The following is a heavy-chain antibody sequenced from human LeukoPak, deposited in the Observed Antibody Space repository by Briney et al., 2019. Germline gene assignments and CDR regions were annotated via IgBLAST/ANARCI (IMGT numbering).Heavy chain of an antibody. D-gene: IGHD3-22*01. J-gene: IGHJ3*02. CDR3: ATYYDSGVHAFHI. CDR1: GYTFTGYY. V-gene: IGHV1-2*02. Sequence: ASVKVSCKASGYTFTGYYIHCVRQAPGQGLEWVGYINPNTGGTYYAQKFQGRVTVTRDTSISTAYMDLNRLTSDDTAVYYCATYYDSGVHAFHIWGQGKMVTVSS. CDR2: INPNTGGT.